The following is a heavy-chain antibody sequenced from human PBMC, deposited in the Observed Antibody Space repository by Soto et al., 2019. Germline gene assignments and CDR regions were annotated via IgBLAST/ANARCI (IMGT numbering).Heavy chain of an antibody. D-gene: IGHD2-15*01. V-gene: IGHV5-10-1*01. CDR2: IDPSDSYT. CDR3: ARPGYCSGGSCYFSL. Sequence: GEYLKISCKGSVYSFTSYCISWVRQMPGKGLEWMWRIDPSDSYTNYSPSFQGHVTISADKSISTAYLHWSSLKASDTAMYYCARPGYCSGGSCYFSLWGQGTLVTVSS. CDR1: VYSFTSYC. J-gene: IGHJ4*02.